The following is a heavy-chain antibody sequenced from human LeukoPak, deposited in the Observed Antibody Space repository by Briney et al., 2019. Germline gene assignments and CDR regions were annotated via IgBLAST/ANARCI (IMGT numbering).Heavy chain of an antibody. D-gene: IGHD3-10*01. V-gene: IGHV4-61*03. J-gene: IGHJ4*02. Sequence: SETLSLTCTVSGASISSGSYYWNWIRQPPGRGLEWIGCVYYTGKTYYNPSLEGRVTILVDTSRNHFSVKLSSVTAADTAVYYCARSQNYYGSGDYWSQGTLVTVSS. CDR3: ARSQNYYGSGDY. CDR2: VYYTGKT. CDR1: GASISSGSYY.